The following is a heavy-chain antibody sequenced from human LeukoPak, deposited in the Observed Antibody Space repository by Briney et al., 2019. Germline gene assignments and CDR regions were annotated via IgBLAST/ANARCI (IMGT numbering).Heavy chain of an antibody. D-gene: IGHD5-18*01. CDR2: INHSGST. J-gene: IGHJ4*02. Sequence: PSETLSLTCAVYGGSFSGYYWSWVRQPPGKGLEWIGEINHSGSTNYNPSLKSRVTISVDTSKNQFSLKLSSVTAADTAVYYCARGRGKRGYSYGSIYYFDCWGQGTLVTVSS. CDR3: ARGRGKRGYSYGSIYYFDC. V-gene: IGHV4-34*01. CDR1: GGSFSGYY.